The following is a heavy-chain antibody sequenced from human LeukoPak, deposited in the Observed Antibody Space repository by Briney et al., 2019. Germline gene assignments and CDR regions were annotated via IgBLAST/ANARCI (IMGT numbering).Heavy chain of an antibody. J-gene: IGHJ4*02. V-gene: IGHV3-23*01. CDR1: GFTFSSYA. D-gene: IGHD1-26*01. Sequence: PGGSLRLSCAASGFTFSSYAMSWVRQAPGKGLWWVSAISGSGGSTYYADSVKGRFTISRDNSKAALYLQMNSLRAEDTAVYYCAKDLMARLVGATSHLDSWGQGTLVTVSS. CDR3: AKDLMARLVGATSHLDS. CDR2: ISGSGGST.